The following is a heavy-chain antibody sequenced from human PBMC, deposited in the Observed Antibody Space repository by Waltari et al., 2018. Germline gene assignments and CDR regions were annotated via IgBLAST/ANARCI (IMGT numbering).Heavy chain of an antibody. Sequence: QVQLQESGPGLVKPSQTLSLTCTVSGGSISSGGYYWSWIRQHPGKALEWIGYIYYSGSTYYIPSLKSRVTISVDTSKNQFSLKLSSVTAADTAVYYCARIYCSSTSCYPDYYYYYMDVWGKGTTVTVSS. V-gene: IGHV4-31*03. CDR2: IYYSGST. CDR3: ARIYCSSTSCYPDYYYYYMDV. J-gene: IGHJ6*03. D-gene: IGHD2-2*01. CDR1: GGSISSGGYY.